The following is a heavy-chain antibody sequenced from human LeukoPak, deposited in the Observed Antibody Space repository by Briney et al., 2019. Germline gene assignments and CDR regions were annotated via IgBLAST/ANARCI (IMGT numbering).Heavy chain of an antibody. CDR2: INAGNGNT. CDR1: GYTFTSYA. CDR3: ARRPSKYYDILTGYYRSEFDY. V-gene: IGHV1-3*03. J-gene: IGHJ4*02. D-gene: IGHD3-9*01. Sequence: ASVKVSCKASGYTFTSYAMHWVRQAPGQRLEWMGWINAGNGNTKYSQEFQGRVTITRDTSASTAYMELSSLRSEDTAVYYCARRPSKYYDILTGYYRSEFDYWGQGTLVTVSS.